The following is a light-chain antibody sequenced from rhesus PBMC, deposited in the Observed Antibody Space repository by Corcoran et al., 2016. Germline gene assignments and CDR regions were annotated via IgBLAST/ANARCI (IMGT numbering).Light chain of an antibody. V-gene: IGKV1-32*05. CDR3: QQYNRSPLT. CDR2: SAD. CDR1: QRISNY. J-gene: IGKJ4*01. Sequence: DIQMTQSPSSLSAFTGDRITITCRASQRISNYLNWYQQKPGEVPKGLIHSADRLASGVPSRVSGSGSGTECTLTISSLQPEDFATYYCQQYNRSPLTFGGGTKVEI.